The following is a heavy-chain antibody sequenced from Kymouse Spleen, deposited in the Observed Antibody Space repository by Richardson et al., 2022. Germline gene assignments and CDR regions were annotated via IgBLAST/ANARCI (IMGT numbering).Heavy chain of an antibody. D-gene: IGHD3-10*01. CDR1: GFTFDDYA. CDR3: AKDTPGGSGSYYNDDAFDI. J-gene: IGHJ3*02. Sequence: EVQLVESGGGLVQPGRSLRLSCAASGFTFDDYAMHWVRQAPGKGLEWVSGISWNSGSIGYADSVKGRFTISRDNAKNSLYLQMNSLRAEDTALYYCAKDTPGGSGSYYNDDAFDIWGQGTMVTVSS. CDR2: ISWNSGSI. V-gene: IGHV3-9*01.